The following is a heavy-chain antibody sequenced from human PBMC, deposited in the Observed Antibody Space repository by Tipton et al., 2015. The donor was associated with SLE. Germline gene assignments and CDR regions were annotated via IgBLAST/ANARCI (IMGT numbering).Heavy chain of an antibody. V-gene: IGHV4-34*01. Sequence: LRLSCAVYGGSFSGYYWGWIRQPPGKGLEWIGSIYYSGSTYYNPSLKSRVTISVDTSKNQFSLKLSSVTAADTAVYYCARVPSTWYYDSSGPGDWGQGTLVTVSS. CDR2: IYYSGST. CDR3: ARVPSTWYYDSSGPGD. D-gene: IGHD3-22*01. CDR1: GGSFSGYY. J-gene: IGHJ4*02.